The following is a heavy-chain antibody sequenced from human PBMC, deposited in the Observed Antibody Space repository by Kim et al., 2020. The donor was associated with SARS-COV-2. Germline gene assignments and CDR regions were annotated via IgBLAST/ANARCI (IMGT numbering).Heavy chain of an antibody. CDR1: GFTFSSYW. J-gene: IGHJ4*02. CDR3: ARDWGDYYGSGRTFDY. D-gene: IGHD3-10*01. CDR2: IKQDGSEK. Sequence: LSLTCAASGFTFSSYWMSWVRQAPGKGLEWVANIKQDGSEKYYVDSVKGRFTISRDNAKNSLYLQMNSPRAEDTAVYYCARDWGDYYGSGRTFDYWGQGTLVTVSS. V-gene: IGHV3-7*01.